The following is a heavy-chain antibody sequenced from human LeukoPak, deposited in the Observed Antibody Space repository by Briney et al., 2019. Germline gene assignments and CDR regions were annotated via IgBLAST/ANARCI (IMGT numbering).Heavy chain of an antibody. Sequence: PSETLSLTCTVSGGSISSSSYYWGWIRQPPGKGLEWIGSIYYSGSTYYNPSLKSRVTISVDTSKNQFSLKLSSVTAADTAVYYCARLSRHYPYYDFWRDAASYFDYWGQGTLVTVSS. J-gene: IGHJ4*02. CDR3: ARLSRHYPYYDFWRDAASYFDY. CDR1: GGSISSSSYY. V-gene: IGHV4-39*01. D-gene: IGHD3-3*01. CDR2: IYYSGST.